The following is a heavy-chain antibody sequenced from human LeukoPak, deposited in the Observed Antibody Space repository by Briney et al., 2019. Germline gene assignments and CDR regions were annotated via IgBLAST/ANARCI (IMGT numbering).Heavy chain of an antibody. CDR2: INTDGSST. CDR1: GFTFSSYW. V-gene: IGHV3-74*01. Sequence: GGSLRLSCAASGFTFSSYWMHWARQAPGKGLVWVSRINTDGSSTSYADSVKGRFTISRDNSKNTLYLQMNSLRAEDTALYYCAKVAAAGPDGAFDIWGQGTMVTVSS. J-gene: IGHJ3*02. CDR3: AKVAAAGPDGAFDI. D-gene: IGHD6-13*01.